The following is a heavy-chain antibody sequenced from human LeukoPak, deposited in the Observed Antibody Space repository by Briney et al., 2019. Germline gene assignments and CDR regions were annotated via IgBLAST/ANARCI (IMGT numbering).Heavy chain of an antibody. CDR2: MNHSGST. J-gene: IGHJ5*02. CDR1: GGSFSGYY. D-gene: IGHD3-22*01. Sequence: PSETLSLTCAVYGGSFSGYYWSWIRQPPGKGLEWIGEMNHSGSTNYNPSLKSRVTISVDTSKNQFSLKLSSVTAADTAVYYCARGEPDYYDSSGYYSGSPNWFDPWGQGTLVTVSS. V-gene: IGHV4-34*01. CDR3: ARGEPDYYDSSGYYSGSPNWFDP.